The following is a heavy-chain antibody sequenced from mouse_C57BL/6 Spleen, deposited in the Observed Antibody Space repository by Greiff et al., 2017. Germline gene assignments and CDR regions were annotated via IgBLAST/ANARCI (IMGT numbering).Heavy chain of an antibody. J-gene: IGHJ2*01. Sequence: VQLQQPGAELVKPGASVKVSCKASGYTFTSYWMHWVKQRPGQGLEWIGRIHPSDSDTNYNQKFKGKATLTVDKYSSTAYMQLSSLTSEDSAVYSCASRTVEGEYYLDYWGQGTTLTVSS. CDR2: IHPSDSDT. V-gene: IGHV1-74*01. CDR1: GYTFTSYW. CDR3: ASRTVEGEYYLDY. D-gene: IGHD1-1*01.